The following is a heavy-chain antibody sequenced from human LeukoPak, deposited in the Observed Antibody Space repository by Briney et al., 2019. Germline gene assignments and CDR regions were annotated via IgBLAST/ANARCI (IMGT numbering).Heavy chain of an antibody. CDR2: FYYSGST. V-gene: IGHV4-59*01. CDR1: GGSISSYY. CDR3: ARDPGYSYGYRYYYYYMDV. D-gene: IGHD5-18*01. J-gene: IGHJ6*03. Sequence: SETLSLTCTVSGGSISSYYWSWIRQPPGKGLEWIGYFYYSGSTNYNPSLKSRVTISVDTSKNQFSLKLSSVTAADTAVYYCARDPGYSYGYRYYYYYMDVWGKGTTVTVS.